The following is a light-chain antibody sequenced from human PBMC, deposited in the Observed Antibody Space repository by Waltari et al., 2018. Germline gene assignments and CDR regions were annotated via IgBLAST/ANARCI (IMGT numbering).Light chain of an antibody. CDR2: ETS. Sequence: EIVVTQSPATLSVSPGERATLSCRASQSVSHYLAWYQQKPGQAPRLLLYETSNRASGIPARFSGSGSGTDFTLTISSLEPEDFAVYYCQLLVNWPLFTFGPGTKVDIK. CDR3: QLLVNWPLFT. CDR1: QSVSHY. J-gene: IGKJ3*01. V-gene: IGKV3-11*01.